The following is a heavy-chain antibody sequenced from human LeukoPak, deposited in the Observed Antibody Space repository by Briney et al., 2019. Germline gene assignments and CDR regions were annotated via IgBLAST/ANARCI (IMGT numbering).Heavy chain of an antibody. CDR1: GFTFSSYA. V-gene: IGHV3-23*01. CDR2: ISGSGGST. Sequence: PGASLRLSCAASGFTFSSYAMSWVRQAPGKGLERVSGISGSGGSTFYADSVKGRFTISRDNSKNTVSLQMNSLGAEDTAVYYCASSIAALMGGNDAFDVWGEGTMVTVSS. CDR3: ASSIAALMGGNDAFDV. J-gene: IGHJ3*01. D-gene: IGHD6-6*01.